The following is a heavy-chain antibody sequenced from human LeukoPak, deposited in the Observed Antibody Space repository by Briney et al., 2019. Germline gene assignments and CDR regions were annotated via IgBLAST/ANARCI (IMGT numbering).Heavy chain of an antibody. V-gene: IGHV4-30-2*01. J-gene: IGHJ6*02. Sequence: SETLSLTCTVSGGSISSGGYYWSWIRQPPGKGLEWIGYIYHSGSTYYNPSLKSRVTISVDRSKNQFSLKLSSVTAADTAVYYCARDGGGSFVYYYGMDVWGQGTTVTVSS. CDR2: IYHSGST. D-gene: IGHD2-15*01. CDR1: GGSISSGGYY. CDR3: ARDGGGSFVYYYGMDV.